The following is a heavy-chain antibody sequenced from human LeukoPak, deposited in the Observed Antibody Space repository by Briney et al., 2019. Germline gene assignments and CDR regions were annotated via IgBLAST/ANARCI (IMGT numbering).Heavy chain of an antibody. Sequence: PGGSLRLSCVASGFTFTNAWMSWVRQAPGKGPEWVGHIKSKADGGTTDYTAPVKGRFIISRDDSKNTLYLQMNSLKTDDTAVYYCTKYDTSVNFDYWGQGTLVTVSP. CDR2: IKSKADGGTT. D-gene: IGHD3-22*01. CDR1: GFTFTNAW. J-gene: IGHJ4*02. V-gene: IGHV3-15*01. CDR3: TKYDTSVNFDY.